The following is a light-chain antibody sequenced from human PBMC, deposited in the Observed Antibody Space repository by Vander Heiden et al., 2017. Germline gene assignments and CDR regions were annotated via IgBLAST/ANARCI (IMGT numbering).Light chain of an antibody. J-gene: IGKJ2*01. CDR1: QSVNSN. Sequence: EILMTRSPATLSVSPGERATLSCRASQSVNSNLVWYQQKPDQAPRLLIYGASTRATGIPARFSGSGSGTEFTLTISSLQSEDFAVYYCQQYDNWPQTFGQGTKLEIK. CDR2: GAS. V-gene: IGKV3-15*01. CDR3: QQYDNWPQT.